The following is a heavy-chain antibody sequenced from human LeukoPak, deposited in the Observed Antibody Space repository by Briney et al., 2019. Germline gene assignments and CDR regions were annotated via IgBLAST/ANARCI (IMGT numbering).Heavy chain of an antibody. CDR2: INPNSGGT. J-gene: IGHJ4*02. Sequence: ASVKVSCKASRYTFAGYSMHWERQAPGQGLEWMGWINPNSGGTNYAQKFQGRVTMTGDTSISTAYMELSRLTSDDTAVYYCARGRGCYSLDYWGQGTLVTVSS. CDR3: ARGRGCYSLDY. CDR1: RYTFAGYS. D-gene: IGHD1-26*01. V-gene: IGHV1-2*02.